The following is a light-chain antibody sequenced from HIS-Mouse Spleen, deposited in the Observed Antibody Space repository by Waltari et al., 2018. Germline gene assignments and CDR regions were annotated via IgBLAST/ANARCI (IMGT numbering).Light chain of an antibody. V-gene: IGLV2-11*01. CDR1: SSDVGGYNY. CDR3: AAWDDSLSGHVV. Sequence: QSALTQPRSVSGSPGQSVTISCTGTSSDVGGYNYFSWYQQHPGKAPKLLIYRNNQRPSGVPDRFSGSKSGTSASLAISGLRSEDEADYYCAAWDDSLSGHVVFGGGTKLTVL. CDR2: RNN. J-gene: IGLJ2*01.